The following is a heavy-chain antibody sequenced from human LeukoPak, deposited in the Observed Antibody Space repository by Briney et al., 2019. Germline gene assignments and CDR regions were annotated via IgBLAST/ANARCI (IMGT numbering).Heavy chain of an antibody. CDR1: GFTXXSYX. CDR3: AKGSTIFTGPSDY. J-gene: IGHJ4*02. D-gene: IGHD3-3*01. Sequence: GXXLRLSCAASGFTXXSYXMSWVRQAPGKGLEWVSAINCSGGSTYYAVSVKGRFTISRDNSKNTLYLQMNSLRAEDTAVYYCAKGSTIFTGPSDYWGQGTLVTVSS. CDR2: INCSGGST. V-gene: IGHV3-23*01.